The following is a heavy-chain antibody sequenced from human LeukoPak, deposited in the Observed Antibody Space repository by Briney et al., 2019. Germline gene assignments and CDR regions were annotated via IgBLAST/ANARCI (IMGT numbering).Heavy chain of an antibody. CDR3: ATSAVAHMGGYYYGMDV. D-gene: IGHD6-19*01. Sequence: ASVKVSCKASGYTFTSYDINWVRQATGQGPEWMGWMNPNSGNTGYAQKFQGRVTMTRNTSISTAYMELSSLRSEDTAVYYCATSAVAHMGGYYYGMDVWGQGTTVTASS. CDR2: MNPNSGNT. CDR1: GYTFTSYD. V-gene: IGHV1-8*01. J-gene: IGHJ6*02.